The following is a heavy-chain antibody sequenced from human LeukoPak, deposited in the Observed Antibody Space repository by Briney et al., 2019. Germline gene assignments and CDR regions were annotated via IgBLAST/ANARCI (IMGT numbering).Heavy chain of an antibody. J-gene: IGHJ5*02. V-gene: IGHV1-24*01. CDR3: ATFRQGWDNWFDP. CDR2: FDPEDGET. CDR1: GYTFTDYY. Sequence: ASVKVSCKASGYTFTDYYMHWVRQAPGKGLEWMGGFDPEDGETIYAQKFQGRVTMTEDTSTDTAYMELSSLRSEDTAVYYCATFRQGWDNWFDPWGQGTLVTVSS. D-gene: IGHD6-19*01.